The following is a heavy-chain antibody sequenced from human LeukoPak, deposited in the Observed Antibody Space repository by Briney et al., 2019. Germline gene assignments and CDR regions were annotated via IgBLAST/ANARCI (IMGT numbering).Heavy chain of an antibody. Sequence: GGSLRLSCAASGFTFSDYYMSWIRQAPGKGLEWVSYISSSGSTIYYADSAKGRFTISRDNAKNSLYLQMNSLRAEDTAVYYCASSPRIAAAGLDYWGQGTLVTVSS. CDR2: ISSSGSTI. D-gene: IGHD6-13*01. V-gene: IGHV3-11*01. CDR3: ASSPRIAAAGLDY. CDR1: GFTFSDYY. J-gene: IGHJ4*02.